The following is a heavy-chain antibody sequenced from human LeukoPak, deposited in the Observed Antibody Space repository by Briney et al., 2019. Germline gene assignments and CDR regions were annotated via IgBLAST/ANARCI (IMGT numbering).Heavy chain of an antibody. D-gene: IGHD3-22*01. CDR3: ARDLTGPYDH. CDR2: ISSASSYT. CDR1: GFIFSDYY. J-gene: IGHJ4*02. V-gene: IGHV3-11*06. Sequence: GGSLRLSCAASGFIFSDYYMSWIRQASGKGLEWVSYISSASSYTSYADSVKGRFTISRDSAKNTLYLQMNSVRAEDTAVYSCARDLTGPYDHWGQGTLVTVSS.